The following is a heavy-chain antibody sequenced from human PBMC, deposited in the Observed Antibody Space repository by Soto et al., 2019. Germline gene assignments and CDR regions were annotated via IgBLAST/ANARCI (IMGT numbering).Heavy chain of an antibody. V-gene: IGHV6-1*01. D-gene: IGHD1-26*01. CDR3: ARGEQYSGRIFDY. J-gene: IGHJ4*01. CDR1: GDSVSSNTAG. CDR2: TYYRSKWYY. Sequence: SQTLSLTCDISGDSVSSNTAGWNWVRQSPSRGLEWLGRTYYRSKWYYDYALSVRSRITINPDTSKNQYSLQLNSVTPEDTAVYYCARGEQYSGRIFDYWGQGTPVTVSS.